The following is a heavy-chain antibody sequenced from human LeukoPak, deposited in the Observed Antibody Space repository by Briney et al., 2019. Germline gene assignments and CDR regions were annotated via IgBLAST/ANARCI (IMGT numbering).Heavy chain of an antibody. CDR3: ARYYYDSSGYYDYYYGMDV. Sequence: GASVKVSCKASGYTFTGYYMHWVRQAPGQGLEWMGWINPNSGGTNYAQKFQGWVTMTRDTSISTAYMELSRLRSDDTAVYYCARYYYDSSGYYDYYYGMDVWGQGTTVTVSS. J-gene: IGHJ6*02. D-gene: IGHD3-22*01. V-gene: IGHV1-2*04. CDR2: INPNSGGT. CDR1: GYTFTGYY.